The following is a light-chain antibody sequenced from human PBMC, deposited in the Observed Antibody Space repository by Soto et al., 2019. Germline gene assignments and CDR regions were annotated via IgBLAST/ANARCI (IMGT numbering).Light chain of an antibody. Sequence: MTQSPSTLSASVGDRVTFTCRASQSINTRLAWYQHRPGQAPRLLIYQTSIRAAGIPARFSASGTGTDFTLTISDVQPEDFAVYYCHQRQSWPRTFGQGTKVDI. V-gene: IGKV3D-15*03. CDR1: QSINTR. CDR3: HQRQSWPRT. CDR2: QTS. J-gene: IGKJ1*01.